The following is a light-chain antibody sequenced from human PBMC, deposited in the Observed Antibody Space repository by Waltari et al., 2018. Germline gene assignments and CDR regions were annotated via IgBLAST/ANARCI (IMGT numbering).Light chain of an antibody. CDR1: QSVSPY. V-gene: IGKV3-15*01. CDR2: GAS. J-gene: IGKJ4*01. CDR3: QQYKNWPLT. Sequence: EIVLTQSPATLSVSPGETATLSCSASQSVSPYLAWYQQKPGQTPRLLISGASTRATGIPARFSGSWSGTEFTLTISSLQSEDFAVYYCQQYKNWPLTFGGGTKVEIK.